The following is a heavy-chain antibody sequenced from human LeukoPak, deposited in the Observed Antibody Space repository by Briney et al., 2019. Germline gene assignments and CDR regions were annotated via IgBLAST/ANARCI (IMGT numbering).Heavy chain of an antibody. J-gene: IGHJ4*02. D-gene: IGHD6-6*01. V-gene: IGHV1-18*01. Sequence: ASVKVSCKASGCTFTSYGISWVRQAPGQGLEWMGWISAYNGNTNYAQKLQGRVTMTTDTSTSTAYMELRSLRSDDTAVYFCARVSGQLGDFDYWGQGTLVTVSS. CDR1: GCTFTSYG. CDR3: ARVSGQLGDFDY. CDR2: ISAYNGNT.